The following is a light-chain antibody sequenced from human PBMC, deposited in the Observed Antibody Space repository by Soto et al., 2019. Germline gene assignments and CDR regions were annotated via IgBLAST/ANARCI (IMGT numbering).Light chain of an antibody. Sequence: DIQMTQSPSTLSASVGDRVTITCRASQSISSWLAWYQQKPGKAPKLLIYDASSLESGVRSRFSGSGSGTEFTLSISSLQPYDFATYYCQQYNSYSWTFGQGTKV. CDR1: QSISSW. CDR3: QQYNSYSWT. CDR2: DAS. J-gene: IGKJ1*01. V-gene: IGKV1-5*01.